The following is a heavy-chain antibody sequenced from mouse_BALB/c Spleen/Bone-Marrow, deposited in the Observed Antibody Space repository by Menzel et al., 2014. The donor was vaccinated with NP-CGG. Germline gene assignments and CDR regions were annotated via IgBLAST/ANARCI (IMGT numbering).Heavy chain of an antibody. J-gene: IGHJ3*01. CDR2: IDPANGNT. CDR3: ASYSYGSSRFAY. CDR1: GFNIKDTY. D-gene: IGHD1-1*01. V-gene: IGHV14-3*02. Sequence: DVHLVESGPGLVKTGASVKLSCTASGFNIKDTYMHWVKQRPEQGLEWIERIDPANGNTKYDPPFQGKTHLTADTSSNTAYLQLSSLTSEDTACYYCASYSYGSSRFAYWCQGTLVTGSA.